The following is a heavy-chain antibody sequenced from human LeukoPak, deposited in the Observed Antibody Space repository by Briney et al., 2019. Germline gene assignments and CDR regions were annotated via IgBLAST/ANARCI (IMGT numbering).Heavy chain of an antibody. CDR2: IYHSGST. CDR3: ASLFGATAEWYFDL. D-gene: IGHD4-17*01. V-gene: IGHV4-30-2*01. CDR1: GGSISSGGYS. J-gene: IGHJ2*01. Sequence: SETLSLTCAVSGGSISSGGYSWSWIRQPPGKGLEWIGYIYHSGSTYYNPSLKSRVTISVDRSKNQFSLKLSSVTAADTAVYYCASLFGATAEWYFDLGGRGTLVTVSS.